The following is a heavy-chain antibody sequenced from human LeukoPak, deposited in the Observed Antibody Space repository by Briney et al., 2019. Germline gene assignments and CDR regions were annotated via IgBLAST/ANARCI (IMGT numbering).Heavy chain of an antibody. CDR3: ARGVAYYYGMDV. J-gene: IGHJ6*02. V-gene: IGHV4-59*01. CDR1: GGSISSYC. D-gene: IGHD2-15*01. Sequence: PSETLSLTCTVSGGSISSYCWSWIRQPPGKGLEWIGYIYYSGSTNYNPSLKSRVTISVDTSKNQFSLKLSSVTAADTAVYYCARGVAYYYGMDVWGQGTTVTVSS. CDR2: IYYSGST.